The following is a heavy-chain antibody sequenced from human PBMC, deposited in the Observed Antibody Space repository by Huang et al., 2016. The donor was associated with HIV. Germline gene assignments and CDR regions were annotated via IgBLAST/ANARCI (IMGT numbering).Heavy chain of an antibody. V-gene: IGHV4-61*09. D-gene: IGHD3-9*01. CDR1: GGSISSGNYY. CDR2: IYTSGTT. Sequence: QVQLQESGPGLVKPSQTLSLTCSVSGGSISSGNYYWSWIRQPAGKGLEWIGHIYTSGTTIYNSSLKCRVTISVATSKNQFSLKLSSVTAADTAVYYCARLTGYSTFDIWGHGTVVTVSS. J-gene: IGHJ3*02. CDR3: ARLTGYSTFDI.